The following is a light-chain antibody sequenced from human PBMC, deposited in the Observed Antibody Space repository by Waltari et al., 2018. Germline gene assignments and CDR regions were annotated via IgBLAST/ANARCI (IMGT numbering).Light chain of an antibody. Sequence: QSALTQPASVSGTPGQSITISCSGTTSDVGSYALVSWYQQHPGEAPKLLICEVFKRPPDNSSRYAGAKSGSTASLTIAGLQPEDEADYYCCSYAGRGTYVFGSGTKVTVL. CDR2: EVF. J-gene: IGLJ1*01. CDR3: CSYAGRGTYV. CDR1: TSDVGSYAL. V-gene: IGLV2-23*02.